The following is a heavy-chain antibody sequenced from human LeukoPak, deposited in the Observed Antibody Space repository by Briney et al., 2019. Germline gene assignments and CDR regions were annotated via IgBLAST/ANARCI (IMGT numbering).Heavy chain of an antibody. CDR2: IRPDGHT. J-gene: IGHJ3*01. V-gene: IGHV4-38-2*02. CDR1: GYFSTAYY. CDR3: ARQVATKGEWAFDV. Sequence: SETLSLTCTVSGYFSTAYYWGWIRQPPGKGLEWMASIRPDGHTYTNSSLRHQLTISADMSRNEFSLKLNSLTAADTAVYYCARQVATKGEWAFDVWGQGTVVTVPS. D-gene: IGHD5-12*01.